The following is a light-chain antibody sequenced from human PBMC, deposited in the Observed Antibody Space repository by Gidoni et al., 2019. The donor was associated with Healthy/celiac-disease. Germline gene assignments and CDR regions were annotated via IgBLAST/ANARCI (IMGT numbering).Light chain of an antibody. CDR3: QQSYSTPIT. CDR2: AAA. J-gene: IGKJ5*01. V-gene: IGKV1-39*01. Sequence: DIQMTQSPSSLSASVGDRVTITCRASQSISSYLNWYQQKPGKAPKLLIYAAASLQSGVPSRFSGSGSGTDFTLTISSLQPEGFATYYCQQSYSTPITFXQXTRLEIK. CDR1: QSISSY.